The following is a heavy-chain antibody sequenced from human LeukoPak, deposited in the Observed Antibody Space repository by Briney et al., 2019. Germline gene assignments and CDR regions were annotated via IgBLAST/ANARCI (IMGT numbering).Heavy chain of an antibody. CDR1: GYTFTSYG. D-gene: IGHD3-9*01. CDR2: ISAYNGNT. CDR3: ARGMPVLRYFDWLLEYNWFDP. J-gene: IGHJ5*02. Sequence: ASVKVSCKASGYTFTSYGISWVRQAPGQGLEWMGWISAYNGNTNYAQKLQGRVTMTTDTSTSTAYMGLRSLRSDDTAVYYCARGMPVLRYFDWLLEYNWFDPWGQGTLVTVSS. V-gene: IGHV1-18*04.